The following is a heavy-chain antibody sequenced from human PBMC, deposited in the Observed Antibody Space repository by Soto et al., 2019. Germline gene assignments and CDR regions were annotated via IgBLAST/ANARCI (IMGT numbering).Heavy chain of an antibody. CDR2: INHSGST. CDR1: GGSFSGYY. Sequence: QVQLQQWGAGLLKPSETLSLTRAVYGGSFSGYYWSWIRQPPGKGLEWIGEINHSGSTNYNPSLKSRVTISVDTSKNQFSLKLSSVTAADTAVYYCARVTVTTGYYYYYGMDVWGQGTTVTVSS. J-gene: IGHJ6*02. D-gene: IGHD4-17*01. V-gene: IGHV4-34*01. CDR3: ARVTVTTGYYYYYGMDV.